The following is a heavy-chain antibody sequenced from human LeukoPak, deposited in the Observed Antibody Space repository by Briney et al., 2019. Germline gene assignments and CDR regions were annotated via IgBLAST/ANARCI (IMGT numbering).Heavy chain of an antibody. CDR2: IYYSGST. J-gene: IGHJ5*02. Sequence: PPETLSLTCTVSGGSISSGGYYWSWIRQHPGKGLEWIGYIYYSGSTYYNPSLKSRVTISVDTSKNQFSLKLSSVTAADTAVYYCARTVLLWFGELLGGWFDPWGQGTLVTVSS. D-gene: IGHD3-10*01. CDR3: ARTVLLWFGELLGGWFDP. V-gene: IGHV4-31*02. CDR1: GGSISSGGYY.